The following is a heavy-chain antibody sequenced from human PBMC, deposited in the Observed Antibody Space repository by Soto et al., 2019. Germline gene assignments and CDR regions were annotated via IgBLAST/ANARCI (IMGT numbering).Heavy chain of an antibody. D-gene: IGHD4-17*01. CDR3: ARNTGKILDY. CDR2: IYYSGST. V-gene: IGHV4-39*07. Sequence: SETLSLTCTVSGGSISSSSYYWGWIRQPPGKGLEWIGNIYYSGSTNYNPSLKSRVTISVDTSKNQFSLKLSSVTAADTAVYYCARNTGKILDYWGQGTLVTVSS. CDR1: GGSISSSSYY. J-gene: IGHJ4*02.